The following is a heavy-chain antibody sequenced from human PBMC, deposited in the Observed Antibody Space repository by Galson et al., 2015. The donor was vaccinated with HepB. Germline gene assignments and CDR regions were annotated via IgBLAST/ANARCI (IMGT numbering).Heavy chain of an antibody. V-gene: IGHV1-69*13. D-gene: IGHD4-23*01. CDR3: ARDCALTTVVTPFDYYYGMDL. CDR2: IIPIFGTA. J-gene: IGHJ6*01. CDR1: GGTFSSYA. Sequence: SVKVSCKASGGTFSSYAISWVRQAPGQGLEWMGGIIPIFGTANYAQKFQGRVTITADESTSTAYMELSSLRSEDTAVYYCARDCALTTVVTPFDYYYGMDLWRQGTTVTVSS.